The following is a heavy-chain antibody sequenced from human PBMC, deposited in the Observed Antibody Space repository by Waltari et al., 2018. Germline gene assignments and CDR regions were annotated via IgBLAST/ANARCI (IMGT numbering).Heavy chain of an antibody. CDR1: CGSFSGYH. Sequence: QVQLQQWGAGLLKPSATLSPTCAVQCGSFSGYHVSWTPQPPGKGLEWIGENNHSGSTNYNPSLKSRVTISVDTSKNQFSLKLSSVTAADTAVYYCARGRPRGKYCGGDCSDYWGQGTLVTVSS. D-gene: IGHD2-21*01. J-gene: IGHJ4*02. V-gene: IGHV4-34*01. CDR3: ARGRPRGKYCGGDCSDY. CDR2: NNHSGST.